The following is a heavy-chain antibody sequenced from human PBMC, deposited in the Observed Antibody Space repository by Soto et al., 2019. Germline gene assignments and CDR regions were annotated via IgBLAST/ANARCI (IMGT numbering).Heavy chain of an antibody. Sequence: GASVKFSSKASGGTFSSYAISWVRQAPGQGLEWMGGIIPIFGTANYAQKFQGRVTITADKSTSTAYMELSSLRSEDTAVYYCARGRPAPLYGSSTSCYPAQFDYWGQGTLVTVSS. CDR3: ARGRPAPLYGSSTSCYPAQFDY. J-gene: IGHJ4*02. CDR2: IIPIFGTA. CDR1: GGTFSSYA. V-gene: IGHV1-69*06. D-gene: IGHD2-2*01.